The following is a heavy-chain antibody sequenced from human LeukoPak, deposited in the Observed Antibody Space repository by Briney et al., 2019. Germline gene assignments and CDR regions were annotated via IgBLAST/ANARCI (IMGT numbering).Heavy chain of an antibody. CDR3: VRHGSGYTSSWYCPLDY. CDR2: IYYSGIT. CDR1: GGSITTGIYY. V-gene: IGHV4-39*01. Sequence: KPSETLSLTCAVSGGSITTGIYYWGWIRQPPGEGLEWIGNIYYSGITHYNPSFESRLTISVNTSKNQFSLKLSSVTAADTAVYYCVRHGSGYTSSWYCPLDYWGQGTLVTVSS. D-gene: IGHD6-13*01. J-gene: IGHJ4*02.